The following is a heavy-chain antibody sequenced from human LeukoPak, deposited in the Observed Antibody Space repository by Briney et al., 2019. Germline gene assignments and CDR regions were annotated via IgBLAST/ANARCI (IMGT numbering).Heavy chain of an antibody. J-gene: IGHJ4*02. CDR2: IYYSGST. V-gene: IGHV4-30-4*08. CDR3: ASGVNGITGSYRFDY. Sequence: SQTLSLTCTVSGGSISSGDYYWSWIRQPPGKGLEWIGYIYYSGSTYYNPSLKSRVTMSVDTSKNQFSLKLSSVTAADTAVYYCASGVNGITGSYRFDYWGQGTLVTVSS. CDR1: GGSISSGDYY. D-gene: IGHD1-20*01.